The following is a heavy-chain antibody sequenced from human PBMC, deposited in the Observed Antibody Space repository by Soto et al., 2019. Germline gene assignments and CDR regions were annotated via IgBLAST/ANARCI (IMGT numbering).Heavy chain of an antibody. CDR3: TTEIGRQVVY. CDR1: GYTFAVYG. J-gene: IGHJ4*01. V-gene: IGHV1-3*01. CDR2: INAGNGNT. Sequence: ASLKVSCKASGYTFAVYGMHWVRQAPGQRLEWMGWINAGNGNTKYSQKFQGRVTITRDTSASTAYMELSSLKTEDTAVYYCTTEIGRQVVYWGHGALVTVSS. D-gene: IGHD2-21*01.